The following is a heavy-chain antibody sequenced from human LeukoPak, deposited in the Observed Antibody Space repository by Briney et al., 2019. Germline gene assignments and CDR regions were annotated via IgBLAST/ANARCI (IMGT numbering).Heavy chain of an antibody. D-gene: IGHD6-19*01. CDR3: AREMSSGWYMPVYYYYGTDV. Sequence: PSETLSLTCAVYGGSFSGYYWSWIRQPPGKGLEWIGEINHSGSTNYNPSLKSRVTISVDTSKNQFSLKLSSVTAADTAVYYCAREMSSGWYMPVYYYYGTDVRGQGTTVTVSS. V-gene: IGHV4-34*01. J-gene: IGHJ6*02. CDR1: GGSFSGYY. CDR2: INHSGST.